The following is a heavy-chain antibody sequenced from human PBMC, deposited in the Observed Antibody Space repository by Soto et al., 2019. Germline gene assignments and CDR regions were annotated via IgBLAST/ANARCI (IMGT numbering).Heavy chain of an antibody. V-gene: IGHV3-21*01. D-gene: IGHD6-6*01. J-gene: IGHJ6*02. CDR2: ISSSSSYI. CDR1: VFTFSSYS. CDR3: ARDSVAARHYYGMDV. Sequence: WWSLRLSCSASVFTFSSYSMNWCRQAPGKGLEWVSSISSSSSYIYYADSVKGRFTISRDNAKNSLYLQMNSLRAEDTAVYYCARDSVAARHYYGMDVWGQGTTVTVSS.